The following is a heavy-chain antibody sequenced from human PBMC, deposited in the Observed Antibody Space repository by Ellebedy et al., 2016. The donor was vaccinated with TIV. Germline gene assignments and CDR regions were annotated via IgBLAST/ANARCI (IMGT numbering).Heavy chain of an antibody. V-gene: IGHV4-34*01. CDR2: INHSGST. CDR1: GGSFSGYY. J-gene: IGHJ4*02. CDR3: ARGVPAGSRHPPFDY. D-gene: IGHD2-2*01. Sequence: SETLSLXXAVYGGSFSGYYWSWIRQPPGKGLEWIGEINHSGSTNYNPSLKSRVTISVDMSKNQFSLKLSSVTAADTAVYYCARGVPAGSRHPPFDYWGQGTLVTVSS.